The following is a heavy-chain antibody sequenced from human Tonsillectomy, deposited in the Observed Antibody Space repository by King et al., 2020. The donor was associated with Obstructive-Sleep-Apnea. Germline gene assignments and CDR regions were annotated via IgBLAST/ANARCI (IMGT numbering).Heavy chain of an antibody. J-gene: IGHJ4*02. Sequence: VQRVESVGGLVQPGGSLRIACAASGLAFITFWMSWVRQAPGKGLEWVANINKEQSEKYLLDSVKGRFTISQENAKNSLYLQMNSLRAEDMAVYYCARDLFRPYYFDHRGQGTLVTVSS. V-gene: IGHV3-7*01. CDR3: ARDLFRPYYFDH. D-gene: IGHD2-21*01. CDR1: GLAFITFW. CDR2: INKEQSEK.